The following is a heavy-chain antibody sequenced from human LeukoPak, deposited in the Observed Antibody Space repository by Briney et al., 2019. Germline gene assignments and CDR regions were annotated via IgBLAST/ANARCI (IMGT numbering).Heavy chain of an antibody. CDR1: GYTFTSYG. J-gene: IGHJ4*02. CDR3: AXXXXXGSXGL. V-gene: IGHV1-18*01. CDR2: XSAXXGNT. Sequence: ASVKVSCKASGYTFTSYGISWVRQAPGQGLEWMGWXSAXXGNTXXXXXLQGRVTMTTDTSTSTAYMELRSLRSDDTAVYYCAXXXXXGSXGLWGQGTLVTVSS. D-gene: IGHD1-26*01.